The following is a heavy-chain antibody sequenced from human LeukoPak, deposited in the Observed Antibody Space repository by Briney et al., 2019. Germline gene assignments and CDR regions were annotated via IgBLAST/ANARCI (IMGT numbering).Heavy chain of an antibody. V-gene: IGHV3-23*01. J-gene: IGHJ4*02. CDR3: AKDHYYDSSGYYYEGGYFDY. Sequence: GGSLRLSCAASGFTFSSYAMSWVRQAPGKGLEWVSAISGSGGSTYYADSVKGRFTISRDNSKNTLYLQMNSLRAEDTAVYYCAKDHYYDSSGYYYEGGYFDYWGQGTLVTVSS. CDR1: GFTFSSYA. CDR2: ISGSGGST. D-gene: IGHD3-22*01.